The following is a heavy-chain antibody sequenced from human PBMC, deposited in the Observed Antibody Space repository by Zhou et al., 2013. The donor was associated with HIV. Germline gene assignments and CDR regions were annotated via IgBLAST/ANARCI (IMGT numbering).Heavy chain of an antibody. CDR3: ARLKGWEHWGGWFDP. Sequence: QVQLVQSGTEVKKPGSSVKVSCKASGDIFSSYAISWVRQAPGQGLEWMGGIIPMFGTSNYAQKFQGRVTITTDESTSTVYMELSSLRSEDTAVYYCARLKGWEHWGGWFDPWGQGTLVTVSS. D-gene: IGHD1-26*01. J-gene: IGHJ5*02. V-gene: IGHV1-69*05. CDR2: IIPMFGTS. CDR1: GDIFSSYA.